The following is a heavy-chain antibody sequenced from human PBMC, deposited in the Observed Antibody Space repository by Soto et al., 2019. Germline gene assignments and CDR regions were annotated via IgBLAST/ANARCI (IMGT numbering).Heavy chain of an antibody. Sequence: GGSLRLSCAASGFTFSSYGMHWVRQAPGKGLEWVAVISYDGSNKYYADSVKGRFTISRDNSKNTLYLQMNSLRAEDTAVYYCAKADSVVLMVYAMGGTFDYWGKGTLVTVYS. J-gene: IGHJ4*02. V-gene: IGHV3-30*18. D-gene: IGHD2-8*01. CDR1: GFTFSSYG. CDR3: AKADSVVLMVYAMGGTFDY. CDR2: ISYDGSNK.